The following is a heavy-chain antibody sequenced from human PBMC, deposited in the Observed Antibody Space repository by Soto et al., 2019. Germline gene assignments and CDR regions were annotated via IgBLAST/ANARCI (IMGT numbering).Heavy chain of an antibody. CDR1: GFSFSTYD. CDR3: ARDVYCASLSCTYYFDY. J-gene: IGHJ4*02. D-gene: IGHD2-2*01. V-gene: IGHV3-21*01. Sequence: GGSLRLSCATSGFSFSTYDMSLVRQAPGKGLEWVSSISSSSTYIYYADSMKGRFTISRDNAKQSLYLQMNSLRAEDTAVYYCARDVYCASLSCTYYFDYWGQGAMVTVSS. CDR2: ISSSSTYI.